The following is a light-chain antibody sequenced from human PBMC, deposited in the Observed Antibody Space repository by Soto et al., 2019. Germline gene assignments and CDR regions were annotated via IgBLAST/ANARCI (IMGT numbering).Light chain of an antibody. J-gene: IGKJ4*01. V-gene: IGKV1-39*01. CDR2: GTS. Sequence: DIQMTQSPSSLSASVGDRVTITCRASQSISTYLNWLQQKPGKAPEVLIYGTSSLQSGVPVRFSGSGSGTEFTLSISSLQPEDVATYYCQQTYSRALSFGGGTKVDIK. CDR3: QQTYSRALS. CDR1: QSISTY.